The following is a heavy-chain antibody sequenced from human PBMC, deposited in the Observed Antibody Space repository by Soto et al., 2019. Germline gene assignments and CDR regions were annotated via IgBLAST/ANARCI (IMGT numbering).Heavy chain of an antibody. CDR3: ARDGGNICSGGSCYFQAPDY. CDR1: GFSFSNYA. J-gene: IGHJ4*02. V-gene: IGHV3-23*01. Sequence: GGSLRLSCSASGFSFSNYAMSWVRQAPGKGLEWVAIISGSGRITNYADSVKGRFTISRDNSKNTLAVQMSSLRAEDTAVYYCARDGGNICSGGSCYFQAPDYWGQGTLVTASS. CDR2: ISGSGRIT. D-gene: IGHD2-15*01.